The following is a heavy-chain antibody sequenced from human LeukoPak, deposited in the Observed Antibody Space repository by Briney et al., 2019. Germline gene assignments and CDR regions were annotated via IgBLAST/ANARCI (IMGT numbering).Heavy chain of an antibody. D-gene: IGHD1-1*01. Sequence: PSETLSLTCTVSGGSISSGGYYWSWIRQPPGKGLEWIGYIYHSGSTYYNPSLKSRVTISVDRSKNQFSPKLSSVTAADTAVYYCARGTTGTLDYWGQGTLVTVSS. CDR1: GGSISSGGYY. CDR2: IYHSGST. CDR3: ARGTTGTLDY. J-gene: IGHJ4*02. V-gene: IGHV4-30-2*01.